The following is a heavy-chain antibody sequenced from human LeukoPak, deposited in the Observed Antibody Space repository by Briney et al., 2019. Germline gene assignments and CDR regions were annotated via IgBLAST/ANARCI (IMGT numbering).Heavy chain of an antibody. D-gene: IGHD2-2*01. Sequence: PSETLSLTCAVSGGSISSSNWWSWVRQPPGKGLEWIGEIYHSGSTNYNPSLKSRVTISVDKSKNQFSLKLSSVTAADTAVYYCARRGQCSSTSCSKNTYYFDYWGQGTLVTVSS. CDR2: IYHSGST. J-gene: IGHJ4*02. V-gene: IGHV4-4*02. CDR3: ARRGQCSSTSCSKNTYYFDY. CDR1: GGSISSSNW.